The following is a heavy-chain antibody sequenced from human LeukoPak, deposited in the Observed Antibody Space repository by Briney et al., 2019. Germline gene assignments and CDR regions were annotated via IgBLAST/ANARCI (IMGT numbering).Heavy chain of an antibody. Sequence: ASVKVSCKASGYTFTGYYMHWVRQAPGQGLEWMGWINPNSGGTNYAQKFQGRVTMTRDTSISTAYMELSRLRSDDTAVYYCARDGMVHYYGPGSYSYNWFDPWGQGTLVTVSS. V-gene: IGHV1-2*02. CDR3: ARDGMVHYYGPGSYSYNWFDP. D-gene: IGHD3-10*01. J-gene: IGHJ5*02. CDR2: INPNSGGT. CDR1: GYTFTGYY.